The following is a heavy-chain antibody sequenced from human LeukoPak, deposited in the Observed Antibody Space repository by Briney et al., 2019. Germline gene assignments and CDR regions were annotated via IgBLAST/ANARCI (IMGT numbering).Heavy chain of an antibody. V-gene: IGHV4-59*05. CDR2: VSYTGST. J-gene: IGHJ4*02. CDR3: ARHGDSGSYLKD. Sequence: SETLSLTCTVSGGSISTDYWSWIRQPPGKGLEWVGSVSYTGSTHNNPSLKSRVTISVDTSKKQFSLKLSSVTAADTALYYCARHGDSGSYLKDWGQGTLVTVSS. CDR1: GGSISTDY. D-gene: IGHD1-26*01.